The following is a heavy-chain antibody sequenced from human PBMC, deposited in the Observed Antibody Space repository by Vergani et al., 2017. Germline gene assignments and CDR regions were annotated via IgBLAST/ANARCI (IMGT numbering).Heavy chain of an antibody. CDR2: IKQDGSEK. Sequence: EVQLVESGGGLVQPGGSLRLSCAASGFTFSNYWMSWVRQAPGKGLEWVANIKQDGSEKYYVESVKGRFTISRDNAKKSLYLQMNSLRAEDTAVYYCAREGYCSSRSCYAIGYWGQGTLVTVSS. V-gene: IGHV3-7*01. CDR1: GFTFSNYW. D-gene: IGHD2-2*01. J-gene: IGHJ4*02. CDR3: AREGYCSSRSCYAIGY.